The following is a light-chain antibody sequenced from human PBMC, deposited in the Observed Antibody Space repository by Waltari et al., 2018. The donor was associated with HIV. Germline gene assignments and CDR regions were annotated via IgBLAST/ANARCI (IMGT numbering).Light chain of an antibody. J-gene: IGKJ2*01. V-gene: IGKV1-39*01. CDR2: GAS. CDR3: QQSYITPCA. Sequence: DIQMTQSPSSLSASVGDTVTITCRASANIATYLNWDHHKSGAAPKLLIYGASSLQNAVPSRFSGSGFGTHFSLTITSLQADDFGTYYCQQSYITPCAFGQGTKLEV. CDR1: ANIATY.